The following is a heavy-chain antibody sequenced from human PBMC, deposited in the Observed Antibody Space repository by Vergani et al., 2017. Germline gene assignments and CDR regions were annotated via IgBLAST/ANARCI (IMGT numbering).Heavy chain of an antibody. CDR2: ISWDGGST. Sequence: EVQLVESGGVVVQPGGSLRLSCAVSGFTFDDYAMHWVRQAPGKGLEWVSLISWDGGSTYYADSVKGRFTTSRNTSKNSLYLQMNSLRAEDTALYYCAKDLMAAAGTGDFDYWGQGTLVTVSS. D-gene: IGHD6-13*01. CDR3: AKDLMAAAGTGDFDY. V-gene: IGHV3-43D*03. CDR1: GFTFDDYA. J-gene: IGHJ4*02.